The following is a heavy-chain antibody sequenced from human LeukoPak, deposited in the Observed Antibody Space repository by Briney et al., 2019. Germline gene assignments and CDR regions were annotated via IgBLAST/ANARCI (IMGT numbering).Heavy chain of an antibody. Sequence: PGGSLRLSCAAPGFTFSSYWMSWVRQAPGKGLEWVAYIKQDGSEQSYVDSVKGRFTISRDNAKNSLYLQMNSLRAEDTAVYYCARDPRYYSDLYYFDYWGQGTLVTVSS. CDR2: IKQDGSEQ. CDR1: GFTFSSYW. CDR3: ARDPRYYSDLYYFDY. J-gene: IGHJ4*02. V-gene: IGHV3-7*01. D-gene: IGHD3-22*01.